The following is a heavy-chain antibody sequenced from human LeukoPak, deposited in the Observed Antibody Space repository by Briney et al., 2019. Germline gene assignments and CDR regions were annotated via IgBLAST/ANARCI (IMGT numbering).Heavy chain of an antibody. V-gene: IGHV1-69*13. D-gene: IGHD2-2*01. CDR2: IIPIFGTA. J-gene: IGHJ6*02. Sequence: SVKVSCKASGGTFSSYAISWVRQAPGQGLEWMGGIIPIFGTANYAQKFQGRVTITADESTSTAYMELSSLRSEDTAVYYCARSGGRLRRGYCSSTSCYYAYYYGMDVWGQGTTVTVSS. CDR3: ARSGGRLRRGYCSSTSCYYAYYYGMDV. CDR1: GGTFSSYA.